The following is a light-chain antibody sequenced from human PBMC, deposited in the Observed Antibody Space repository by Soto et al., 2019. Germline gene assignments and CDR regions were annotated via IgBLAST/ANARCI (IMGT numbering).Light chain of an antibody. V-gene: IGKV3-20*01. J-gene: IGKJ1*01. Sequence: EIVLTQSPATLSFSPGERATLSCRASQSVSSDLAWYHQKPGQAPRLLIYGASTRATGIPDRFGGSGSGTDFTLTISRLEPEDFAVYYCQQYSSSPRTFGQGTKVDIK. CDR1: QSVSSD. CDR3: QQYSSSPRT. CDR2: GAS.